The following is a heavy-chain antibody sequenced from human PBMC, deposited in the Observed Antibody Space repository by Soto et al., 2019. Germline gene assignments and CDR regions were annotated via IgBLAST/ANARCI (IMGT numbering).Heavy chain of an antibody. Sequence: GGSLRLSCAAYGFRFDDYAVHWVRQAPGKGLEWVSGISWNSGSIGYADSVKGRFTISRDNAKNSLYLQMNSLRAEDTALYYCAKDHGAYYYYHMDVWGKGTTVTVSS. V-gene: IGHV3-9*01. J-gene: IGHJ6*03. CDR1: GFRFDDYA. CDR2: ISWNSGSI. D-gene: IGHD3-10*01. CDR3: AKDHGAYYYYHMDV.